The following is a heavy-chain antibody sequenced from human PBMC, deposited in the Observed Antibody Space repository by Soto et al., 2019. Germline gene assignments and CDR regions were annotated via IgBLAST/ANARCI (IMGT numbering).Heavy chain of an antibody. D-gene: IGHD2-2*01. Sequence: QVQLQESGPGLVKPSETLSLTCTVSGGSISSYYWSWIRQPPGKGLEWIGYIYYSGSTNYNPSLKSRVTISVDTSKNQFSLKLSSVTAADTAVYYCASISTDNKAVVPAARYYFDYWGQGTLVTVSS. CDR2: IYYSGST. V-gene: IGHV4-59*01. CDR1: GGSISSYY. CDR3: ASISTDNKAVVPAARYYFDY. J-gene: IGHJ4*02.